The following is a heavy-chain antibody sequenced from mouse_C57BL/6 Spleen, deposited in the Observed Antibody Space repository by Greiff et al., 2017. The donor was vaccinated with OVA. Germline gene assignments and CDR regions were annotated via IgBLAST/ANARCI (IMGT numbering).Heavy chain of an antibody. CDR3: ARREAQATFAY. V-gene: IGHV1-69*01. Sequence: QVQLQQPGAELVMPGASVKLSCKASGYTFTSYWMHWVKQRPGQGLEWIGEIDPADSYTYYNQKFKGKSTLTVDKSSSTAYMQLSSLTSEDSAVYYCARREAQATFAYWGQGTLVTVSA. D-gene: IGHD3-2*02. CDR1: GYTFTSYW. CDR2: IDPADSYT. J-gene: IGHJ3*01.